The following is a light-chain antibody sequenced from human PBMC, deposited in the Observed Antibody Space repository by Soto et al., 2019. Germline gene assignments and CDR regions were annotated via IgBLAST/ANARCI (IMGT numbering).Light chain of an antibody. V-gene: IGKV3-20*01. Sequence: EIVLTQSPGTLSLSPGDRATLPCRASQSVSSSYLAWYQQKRGQAPRLLIHDASSRATGIPDRFSGSGSGTDFTLTISRLEPEDFAVYYCQQYGGSPRTFGQGTKVDI. CDR3: QQYGGSPRT. J-gene: IGKJ1*01. CDR1: QSVSSSY. CDR2: DAS.